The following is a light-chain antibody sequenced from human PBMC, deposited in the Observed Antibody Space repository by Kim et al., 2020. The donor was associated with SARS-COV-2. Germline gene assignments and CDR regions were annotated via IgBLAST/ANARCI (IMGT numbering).Light chain of an antibody. V-gene: IGLV7-46*01. CDR2: DTT. CDR1: TGAVSSGHY. J-gene: IGLJ3*02. Sequence: PGGTVTLTGGSSTGAVSSGHYPYLVQQKPGQAPRTLIYDTTKKHSLTPARFAGAILGDKAALTLSGARPEDEADFYCLVSEANVGVCGGGTQRTV. CDR3: LVSEANVGV.